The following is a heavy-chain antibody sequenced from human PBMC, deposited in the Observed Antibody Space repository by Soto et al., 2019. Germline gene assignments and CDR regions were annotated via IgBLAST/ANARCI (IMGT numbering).Heavy chain of an antibody. CDR3: AKVHPDYGDYNYFDY. J-gene: IGHJ4*02. CDR1: GFTFSSYG. V-gene: IGHV3-30*18. Sequence: GGSLRLSCAASGFTFSSYGMHWVRQAPGKGLEWVAVISYDGSNKYYADSVKGRFTISRDNSKNTLYLQMNSLRAEDTAVYYCAKVHPDYGDYNYFDYWGQGTLVTVSS. CDR2: ISYDGSNK. D-gene: IGHD4-17*01.